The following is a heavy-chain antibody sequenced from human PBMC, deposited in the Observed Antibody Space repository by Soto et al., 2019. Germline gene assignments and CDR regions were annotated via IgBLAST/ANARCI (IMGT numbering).Heavy chain of an antibody. CDR3: ARGSAYYYDSSGKPDFDY. CDR2: INHSGST. Sequence: SETLSLTCAVYGGSFSGYYWSWLRQPPGKGLEWIGEINHSGSTNYNPSLKSRVTISVDASKNQFSLKLSSVTAADTAVYYCARGSAYYYDSSGKPDFDYWGQGTLVTVSS. V-gene: IGHV4-34*01. D-gene: IGHD3-22*01. J-gene: IGHJ4*02. CDR1: GGSFSGYY.